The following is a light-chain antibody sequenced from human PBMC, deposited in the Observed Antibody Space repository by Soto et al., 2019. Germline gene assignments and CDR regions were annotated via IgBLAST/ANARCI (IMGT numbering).Light chain of an antibody. CDR1: SSDVGGSNF. J-gene: IGLJ1*01. V-gene: IGLV2-14*03. CDR3: VSYTSSTTYV. Sequence: QSALTQPASVSDSPGQSITISCTGTSSDVGGSNFVSWYQQHPGKPPKLIIYDVANRPSGVSNRFSGSKPGSTASLIISRLQTEDEADYYCVSYTSSTTYVFGTGTKVTVL. CDR2: DVA.